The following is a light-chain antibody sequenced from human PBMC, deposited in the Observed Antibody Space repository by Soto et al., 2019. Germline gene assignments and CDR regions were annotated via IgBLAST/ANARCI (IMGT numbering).Light chain of an antibody. V-gene: IGLV1-44*01. J-gene: IGLJ2*01. Sequence: QSVLTQPPSASGTPGQRVTISCSGSSSNIGSNTVNWYQQLPGTAPKLLIYSNSQRPSGVPDRFSGSKSDTSASLAISGLQSEDEADYYCAAWDDSLSGVVFGGGTKVTVL. CDR3: AAWDDSLSGVV. CDR2: SNS. CDR1: SSNIGSNT.